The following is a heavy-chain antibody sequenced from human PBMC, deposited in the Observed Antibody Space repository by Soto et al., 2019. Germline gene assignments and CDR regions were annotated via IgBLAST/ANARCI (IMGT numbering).Heavy chain of an antibody. V-gene: IGHV3-74*01. D-gene: IGHD2-21*01. CDR3: ARGLRGAYGMDV. CDR1: GFTFSDHW. J-gene: IGHJ6*02. CDR2: IKGDGSIT. Sequence: EVQLVESGGGLVQPGGSLRLSCAASGFTFSDHWIHWVSQGPGEGLVWVSRIKGDGSITNYADSVKGRFTISRDNAKNSVYLQINSLRVEDTALYYCARGLRGAYGMDVWGQGTTVTVSS.